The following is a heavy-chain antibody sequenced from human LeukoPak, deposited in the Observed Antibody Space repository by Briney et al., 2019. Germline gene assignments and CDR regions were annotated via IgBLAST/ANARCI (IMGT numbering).Heavy chain of an antibody. J-gene: IGHJ4*02. CDR1: RFTLGDYA. D-gene: IGHD3-22*01. CDR2: IRSKAYGGTT. CDR3: TRDRDDSSGYLFSY. V-gene: IGHV3-49*03. Sequence: PGGSLRLSCTASRFTLGDYAMSWFRQAPGRGLECVGFIRSKAYGGTTEYAASVKGRFTISRDDSKSITYLQMNSLKTEDTAVYYCTRDRDDSSGYLFSYWGQGTLVTVSS.